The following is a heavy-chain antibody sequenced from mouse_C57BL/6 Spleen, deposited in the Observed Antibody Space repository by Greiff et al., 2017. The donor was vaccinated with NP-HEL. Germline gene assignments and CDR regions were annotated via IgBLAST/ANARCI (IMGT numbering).Heavy chain of an antibody. CDR2: IDPSDSYT. CDR1: GYTFTSYW. J-gene: IGHJ2*01. CDR3: ARVGYGSSWDY. D-gene: IGHD1-1*01. V-gene: IGHV1-69*01. Sequence: QVQLQQPGAELVMPGASVKLSCKASGYTFTSYWMHWVKQRPGQGLEWIGEIDPSDSYTNYNQKFKGKSTLTVDKSSSTAYMQLSSLTSEDSAVYYCARVGYGSSWDYWGQGTTLTVSS.